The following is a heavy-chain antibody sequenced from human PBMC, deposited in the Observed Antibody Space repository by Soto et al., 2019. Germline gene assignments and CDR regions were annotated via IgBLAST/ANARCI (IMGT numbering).Heavy chain of an antibody. J-gene: IGHJ6*02. Sequence: QVQLVQSGAEVKKPGASVKVSCKASGYTFTSYDINWVRQATGQGLEWMGWMNPNSGNTGYAQKFQGRVTMSRNTSLSTAYMELSSLRSEDTAVYYCARGRGELLGPSYYGMDVWGQGTTVTVSS. CDR3: ARGRGELLGPSYYGMDV. CDR1: GYTFTSYD. CDR2: MNPNSGNT. D-gene: IGHD1-26*01. V-gene: IGHV1-8*01.